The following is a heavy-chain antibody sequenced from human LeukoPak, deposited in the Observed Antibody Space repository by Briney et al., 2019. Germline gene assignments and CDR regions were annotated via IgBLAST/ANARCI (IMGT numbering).Heavy chain of an antibody. CDR2: INHSRST. V-gene: IGHV4-34*01. J-gene: IGHJ3*02. CDR3: ARGYSPAFDI. Sequence: SETLSLTCAVYGGSFSGYYWSWIRQPPGKGLEWIWEINHSRSTNYNPSLKSRVTISVDTSKNQFSLKLSSVTAADTAAYYCARGYSPAFDIWGQGTMVTVSS. CDR1: GGSFSGYY. D-gene: IGHD2-21*01.